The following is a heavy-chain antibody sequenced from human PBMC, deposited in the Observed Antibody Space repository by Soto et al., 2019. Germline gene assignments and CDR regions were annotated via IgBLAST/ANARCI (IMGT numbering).Heavy chain of an antibody. J-gene: IGHJ4*02. CDR3: ARVGWLRFARWSFSIDE. CDR2: IYYSGST. V-gene: IGHV4-31*03. CDR1: GGSISSGGYY. D-gene: IGHD5-12*01. Sequence: QVQLQESGPGLVKPSQTLSLTCTVSGGSISSGGYYWSWIRQHPGKGLEWIGYIYYSGSTYYNPSVTRRLTIPVDTSKNQFALKVGAVTAADTAGYYCARVGWLRFARWSFSIDEWGQGTLVPVSP.